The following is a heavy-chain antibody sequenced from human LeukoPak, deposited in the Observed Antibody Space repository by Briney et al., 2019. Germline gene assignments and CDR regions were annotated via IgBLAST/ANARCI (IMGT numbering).Heavy chain of an antibody. D-gene: IGHD3-22*01. J-gene: IGHJ4*02. Sequence: ASVKPSCTASGYTFTSSGITWVRQSPGQGLEGMGWISAFNGNTNYAQKFQGRVTMTTDTSTKIAYMELRSLRSDDTAVYYCARGYQTSYYDRSGYLTYFDYWGQGTLVTVSS. V-gene: IGHV1-18*01. CDR3: ARGYQTSYYDRSGYLTYFDY. CDR2: ISAFNGNT. CDR1: GYTFTSSG.